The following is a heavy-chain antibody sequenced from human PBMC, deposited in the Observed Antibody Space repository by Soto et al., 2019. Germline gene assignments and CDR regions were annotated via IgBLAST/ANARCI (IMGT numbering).Heavy chain of an antibody. V-gene: IGHV3-15*01. D-gene: IGHD3-10*01. Sequence: EVQLVESGGGLVKPGGSLRLSCAASGFTFSKAWMSWVRQAPGKGLEWVGRIKSKADGGTTDYVAPVKGRFTISRDDSKNTVYLQMNSLKTEDTAVYYCTNSADYNYGMDVWGQGTAVTVSS. CDR1: GFTFSKAW. CDR2: IKSKADGGTT. J-gene: IGHJ6*02. CDR3: TNSADYNYGMDV.